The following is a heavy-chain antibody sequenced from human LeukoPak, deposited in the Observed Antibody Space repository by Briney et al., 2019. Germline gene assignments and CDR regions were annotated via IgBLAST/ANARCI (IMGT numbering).Heavy chain of an antibody. CDR1: GYTFTAYY. CDR2: INPNSGGT. Sequence: ASVKVSCKASGYTFTAYYMHWMRQAPGQGLEWMGWINPNSGGTNYAQKFQGRVTMTRDTSISTAYMELSRLRSDDTAVYYCARGPRTTRNAFDIWGQGTMVTVSS. J-gene: IGHJ3*02. V-gene: IGHV1-2*02. D-gene: IGHD4-11*01. CDR3: ARGPRTTRNAFDI.